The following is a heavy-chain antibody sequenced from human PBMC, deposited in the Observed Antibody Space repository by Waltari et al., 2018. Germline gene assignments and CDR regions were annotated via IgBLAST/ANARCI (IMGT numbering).Heavy chain of an antibody. V-gene: IGHV4-59*01. CDR2: IYYSGST. CDR1: GGPISSYY. CDR3: ASGYCSSTSCPDQNYYYGMDV. D-gene: IGHD2-2*03. J-gene: IGHJ6*02. Sequence: QVQLQESGPGLVKPSETLSLTCTVSGGPISSYYWSWIRQPPGKGLEWIGYIYYSGSTNYNPSLKSRVTISVDTSKNQFSLKLSSVTAADTAVYYCASGYCSSTSCPDQNYYYGMDVWGQGTTVTVSS.